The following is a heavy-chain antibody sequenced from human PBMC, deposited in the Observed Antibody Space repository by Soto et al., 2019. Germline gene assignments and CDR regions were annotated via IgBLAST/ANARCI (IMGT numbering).Heavy chain of an antibody. Sequence: SEALSVTCAVYGGSFSGYYWSWIRQPPGKGLEWIGEINHSGSTNYNPSLKSRLTISVDRSKNQFTLQLTSVTVEDTAVYYCATSYGNAWYTYWGQGTQVTVSS. CDR2: INHSGST. CDR3: ATSYGNAWYTY. J-gene: IGHJ4*02. CDR1: GGSFSGYY. V-gene: IGHV4-34*01. D-gene: IGHD6-13*01.